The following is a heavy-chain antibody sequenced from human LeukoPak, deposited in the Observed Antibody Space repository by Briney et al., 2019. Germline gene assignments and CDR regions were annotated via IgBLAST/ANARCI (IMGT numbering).Heavy chain of an antibody. Sequence: GGSLRLSCAASGFTFSSYSMNWVRQAPGKGLEWVSSISSSSSYIYYADSVKGRFTISRDNSKNTLYLQMNSLRAEDTAVYYCAKATRGLFDPWGQGTTVTVAS. V-gene: IGHV3-21*04. D-gene: IGHD3-10*01. CDR3: AKATRGLFDP. CDR1: GFTFSSYS. CDR2: ISSSSSYI. J-gene: IGHJ6*02.